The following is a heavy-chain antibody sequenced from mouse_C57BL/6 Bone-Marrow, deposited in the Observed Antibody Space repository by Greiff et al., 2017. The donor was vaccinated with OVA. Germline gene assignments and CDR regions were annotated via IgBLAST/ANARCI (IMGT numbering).Heavy chain of an antibody. CDR3: ARTPITTVVATDWYFDV. J-gene: IGHJ1*03. D-gene: IGHD1-1*01. Sequence: VKLVESGPGLVQPSQSLSITCTVSGFSLTSYGVHWVRQSPGKGLEWLGVIWSGGSTDYNAAFISRLSISKDNSKSQVFFKMNSLQADDTAIYYCARTPITTVVATDWYFDVWGTGTTVTVSS. CDR2: IWSGGST. V-gene: IGHV2-2*01. CDR1: GFSLTSYG.